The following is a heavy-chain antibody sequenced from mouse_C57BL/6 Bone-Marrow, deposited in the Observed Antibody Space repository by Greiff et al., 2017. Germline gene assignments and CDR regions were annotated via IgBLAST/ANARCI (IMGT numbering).Heavy chain of an antibody. Sequence: QVQLQQPGAELVKPGASVKLSCKASGYTFTSYWMHWVKQRPGQGLEWIGMIHPNSGSTNYTEKFKSKATLTVDKSSSTAYMQLSSLTSEDSAVYYCARSGIGNGFAYWGQGTLVTVSA. CDR2: IHPNSGST. CDR3: ARSGIGNGFAY. CDR1: GYTFTSYW. V-gene: IGHV1-64*01. J-gene: IGHJ3*01. D-gene: IGHD2-14*01.